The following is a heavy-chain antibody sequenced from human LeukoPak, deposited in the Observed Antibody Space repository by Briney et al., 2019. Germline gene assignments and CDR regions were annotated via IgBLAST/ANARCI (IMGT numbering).Heavy chain of an antibody. J-gene: IGHJ6*03. CDR3: ARVGEVVLRVRYYYMDV. Sequence: PSETLSLTCTVSGGSISSGDYYWSWIRQPPGKGLEWIGYIYYSGSTYYNPSLKSRVTISVDPSKNQFSLKLSSVAAADTAVYYCARVGEVVLRVRYYYMDVWGKGTTVTVSS. V-gene: IGHV4-30-4*08. CDR2: IYYSGST. D-gene: IGHD2-15*01. CDR1: GGSISSGDYY.